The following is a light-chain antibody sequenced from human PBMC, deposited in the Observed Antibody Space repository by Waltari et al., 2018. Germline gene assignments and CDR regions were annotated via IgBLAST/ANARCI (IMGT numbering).Light chain of an antibody. V-gene: IGKV1-9*01. Sequence: DIQLTQSPSFLSASTGDTVTITCRASPDISRFLAWYQQKSGKAPKLLISAASTLQRGGPFRFSGSGSGTEFTLTISGLQPEDFATYYCQQINTYPWTFGQGTKVEIK. J-gene: IGKJ1*01. CDR3: QQINTYPWT. CDR2: AAS. CDR1: PDISRF.